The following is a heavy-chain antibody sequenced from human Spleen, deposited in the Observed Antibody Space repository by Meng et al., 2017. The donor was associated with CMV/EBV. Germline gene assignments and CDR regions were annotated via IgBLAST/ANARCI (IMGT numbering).Heavy chain of an antibody. CDR1: GFTFIAYS. CDR3: ARAYNVPGWFDP. D-gene: IGHD1-14*01. CDR2: ISSSSSYI. Sequence: GESLKISCAASGFTFIAYSMNWVRQAPGKGLEWLSSISSSSSYINYADSVKGRFTISRDNAKNSLNLQMNGLRAEDTAVYFCARAYNVPGWFDPWGQGTQVTVSS. V-gene: IGHV3-21*04. J-gene: IGHJ5*02.